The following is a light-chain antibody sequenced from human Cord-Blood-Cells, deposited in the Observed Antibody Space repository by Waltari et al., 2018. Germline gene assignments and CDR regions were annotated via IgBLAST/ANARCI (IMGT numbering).Light chain of an antibody. CDR3: QQYNSYWT. Sequence: DIQMTQSPSSLSASVVDIVTITWRASQSISSYLNWYQQKPGKSPKLLIYAPSSLQSGVPSRFSGSGYGTDFTLTIRSLQPEECATYYCQQYNSYWTFGQGTNVEIK. CDR2: APS. CDR1: QSISSY. J-gene: IGKJ1*01. V-gene: IGKV1-39*01.